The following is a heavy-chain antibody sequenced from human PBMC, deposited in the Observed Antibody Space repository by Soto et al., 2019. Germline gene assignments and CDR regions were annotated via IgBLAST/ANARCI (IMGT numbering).Heavy chain of an antibody. CDR2: INTDNGDA. J-gene: IGHJ4*02. Sequence: GASVKVSCKASGYTFTSYSIHWVRQAPGQGLEWIGWINTDNGDAKYSQKFQGRVTVTRDTSATTAYMEVSSLRSEDTAVYYCARDQVYVVYWGLGILVTVAS. V-gene: IGHV1-3*04. CDR3: ARDQVYVVY. CDR1: GYTFTSYS. D-gene: IGHD3-16*01.